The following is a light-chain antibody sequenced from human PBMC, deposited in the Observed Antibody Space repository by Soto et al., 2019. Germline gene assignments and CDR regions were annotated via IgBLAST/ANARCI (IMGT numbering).Light chain of an antibody. V-gene: IGLV2-14*01. Sequence: QSALTQPASVSGSPGQSITISCSGTSSDIGDYNFVSWYQQHPGEAPKLMIYEVSNRPSGVSNRFSGSKSGNTASLTISGLQAEDEADYYCSSYSRSSTLAVFGGGTKVTVL. CDR1: SSDIGDYNF. J-gene: IGLJ3*02. CDR3: SSYSRSSTLAV. CDR2: EVS.